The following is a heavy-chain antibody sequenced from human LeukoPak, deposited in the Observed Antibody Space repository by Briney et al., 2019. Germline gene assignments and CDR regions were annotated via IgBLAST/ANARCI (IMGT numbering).Heavy chain of an antibody. CDR3: TRDPILGAPDYFDY. Sequence: SGGSLRLSCAASGFTFSSYAMTWVRQAPGKGLEWVSSISGSGGGTYYADSVKGRFTISRDNSKNTMYLQMNNLREEDTAVYYCTRDPILGAPDYFDYWGQGTLVTVSS. CDR1: GFTFSSYA. V-gene: IGHV3-23*01. CDR2: ISGSGGGT. D-gene: IGHD1-26*01. J-gene: IGHJ4*02.